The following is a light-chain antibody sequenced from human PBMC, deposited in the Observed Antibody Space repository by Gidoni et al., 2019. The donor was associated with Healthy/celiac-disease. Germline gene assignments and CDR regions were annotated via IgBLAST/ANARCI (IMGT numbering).Light chain of an antibody. V-gene: IGKV1-33*01. CDR2: DAS. CDR1: QDISNY. J-gene: IGKJ4*01. CDR3: QQYDNLPLT. Sequence: DIQMTQSPSSMSASVGARVTITCQASQDISNYLKWYQQQPGKAPKRMIYDASNLETGVPSRFSGSGSGTDFTFTISSLQPEDIATYYCQQYDNLPLTFGGGTKVEIK.